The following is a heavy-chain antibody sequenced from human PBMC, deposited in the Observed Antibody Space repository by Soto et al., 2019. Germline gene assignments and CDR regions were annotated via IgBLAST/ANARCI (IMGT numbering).Heavy chain of an antibody. J-gene: IGHJ4*02. CDR1: GYKFTAYY. D-gene: IGHD2-2*01. CDR3: ARFSSSSGFDF. Sequence: QVQLVQSGAEVRKPGASVKVSCKASGYKFTAYYLHWVRQAPGQGLEWLGWINGNTGDTSFARKFQGWVTLTMNASITTAYLDLSRLKSDDTALYYCARFSSSSGFDFWGPGSLVTVSS. CDR2: INGNTGDT. V-gene: IGHV1-2*04.